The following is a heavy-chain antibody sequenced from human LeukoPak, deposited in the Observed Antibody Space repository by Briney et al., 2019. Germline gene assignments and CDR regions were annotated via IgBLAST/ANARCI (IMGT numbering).Heavy chain of an antibody. CDR2: IWYDGSNK. D-gene: IGHD1-26*01. Sequence: GGSQRLSCAASGFTFSSYGMYWVRQAPGKGLEWVAVIWYDGSNKYYADSVKGRFTISRDNSKNTLYLQMNSLRAEDTAVYYCAKDRGSYFYLLNAFDIWGQGTMVTVSS. J-gene: IGHJ3*02. V-gene: IGHV3-33*06. CDR3: AKDRGSYFYLLNAFDI. CDR1: GFTFSSYG.